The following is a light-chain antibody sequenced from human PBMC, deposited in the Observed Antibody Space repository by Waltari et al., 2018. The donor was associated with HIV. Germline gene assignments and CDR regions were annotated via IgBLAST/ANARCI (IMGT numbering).Light chain of an antibody. Sequence: DIRMTQSPSSVSASVGDTVTITCRASQPISSFLAWYQHKPGIPPILLVYRASILQTGVPSSFTGNGSAIDFALSIASLQPDDSAIYYCQQANNFPHTFGGGTRVEI. CDR3: QQANNFPHT. CDR1: QPISSF. J-gene: IGKJ4*01. V-gene: IGKV1-12*01. CDR2: RAS.